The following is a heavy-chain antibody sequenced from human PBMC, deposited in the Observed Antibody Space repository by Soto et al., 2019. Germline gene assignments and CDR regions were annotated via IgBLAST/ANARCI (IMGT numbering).Heavy chain of an antibody. V-gene: IGHV1-8*01. Sequence: QVQLVQSGAEVKKPGASVKVSCKASGYTFTSHDINWMRQATGQGLEWMGWMNPNSGHTNYAQKFQGRVTMTRDTSISTAYMELTNLRSEETAIYYGSSDMSTTWGQGTLVTVSS. CDR3: SSDMSTT. J-gene: IGHJ5*02. CDR2: MNPNSGHT. D-gene: IGHD2-2*01. CDR1: GYTFTSHD.